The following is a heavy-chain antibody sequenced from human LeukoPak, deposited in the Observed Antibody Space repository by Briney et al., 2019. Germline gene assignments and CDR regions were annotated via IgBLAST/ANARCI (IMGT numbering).Heavy chain of an antibody. CDR2: IYYSGST. Sequence: SETLSLTCTVSGGSISSYYWSRIRQPPGKGLEWIGYIYYSGSTNYNPSLKSRVTISVDTSKNQFSLKLSSVTAADTAVYYCARVGYDYVWGSYRPNYFDYWGQGTLVTVSS. CDR1: GGSISSYY. J-gene: IGHJ4*02. D-gene: IGHD3-16*02. CDR3: ARVGYDYVWGSYRPNYFDY. V-gene: IGHV4-59*01.